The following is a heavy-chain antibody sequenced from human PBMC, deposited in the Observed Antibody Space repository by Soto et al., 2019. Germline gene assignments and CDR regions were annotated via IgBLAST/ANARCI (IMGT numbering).Heavy chain of an antibody. V-gene: IGHV4-59*01. Sequence: QVHLQESGPGLVQPSETLSLTCSVSGRSMRSKYWSWIRQSPDKGLEWLGYVFYGGTDYNPSLGGRVSMSGETSKSQLSLKLTSVTVADTAVYYCASYRGALYFESWGPGILVTVSA. D-gene: IGHD3-16*01. J-gene: IGHJ4*02. CDR3: ASYRGALYFES. CDR1: GRSMRSKY. CDR2: VFYGGT.